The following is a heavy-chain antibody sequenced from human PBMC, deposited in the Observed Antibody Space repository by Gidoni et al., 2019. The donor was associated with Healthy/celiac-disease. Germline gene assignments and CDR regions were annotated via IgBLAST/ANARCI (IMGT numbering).Heavy chain of an antibody. D-gene: IGHD2-15*01. Sequence: QLQLQESGPGLVKPSETLSLTCTVSGGSISSSSYYSGWIRQPPGKGLEWIGSIYYSGSTYYNPSLKSRVTISVDTSKNQFSLKLSSVTAADTAVYYCARDSFENGYCSGGSCYPYYYYGMDVWGQGTTVTVSS. CDR2: IYYSGST. J-gene: IGHJ6*02. CDR3: ARDSFENGYCSGGSCYPYYYYGMDV. CDR1: GGSISSSSYY. V-gene: IGHV4-39*07.